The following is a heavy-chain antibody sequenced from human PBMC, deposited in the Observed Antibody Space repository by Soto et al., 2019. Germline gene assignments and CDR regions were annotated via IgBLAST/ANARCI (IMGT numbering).Heavy chain of an antibody. CDR3: ARAPGVGSGSYYKEFDY. CDR1: GGTFSSYA. J-gene: IGHJ4*02. Sequence: QVHLVQSGAEVKKPGSSVKVSCKASGGTFSSYAISWVRQAPGQGLEWMGGIIPIFGTATYAQKFQGRVTITADESTSTAYMELSSLRSEDTAVYYCARAPGVGSGSYYKEFDYGGQGTLVTVSS. CDR2: IIPIFGTA. D-gene: IGHD3-10*01. V-gene: IGHV1-69*01.